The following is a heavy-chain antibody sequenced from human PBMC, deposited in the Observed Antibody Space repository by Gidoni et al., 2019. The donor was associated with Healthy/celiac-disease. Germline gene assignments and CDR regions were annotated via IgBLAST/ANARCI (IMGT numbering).Heavy chain of an antibody. V-gene: IGHV4-34*01. CDR1: GGSFSGYY. CDR3: ARGGPNIVGATTTVGFDY. Sequence: QVQLQHWGSGLLTPSETLSLTCAVYGGSFSGYYRGWIRQPPGKGLEWIGEINHSGSTNYNPSLKSRVTRSVDTSKNQFSLKLSSVTAADTAVYYGARGGPNIVGATTTVGFDYWGQGTLVTVSS. CDR2: INHSGST. J-gene: IGHJ4*02. D-gene: IGHD1-26*01.